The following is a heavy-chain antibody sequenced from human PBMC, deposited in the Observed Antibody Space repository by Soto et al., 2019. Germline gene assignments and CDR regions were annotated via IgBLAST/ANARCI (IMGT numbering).Heavy chain of an antibody. J-gene: IGHJ3*02. V-gene: IGHV1-69*06. D-gene: IGHD3-22*01. Sequence: QVQLVQSGAEVKKPGSSVKVSCKASGGTFSSYAISWVRQAPGHGLEWMGGIIPSFGAATYAQKFQGRVTISADKATSTASMELRSLTSEDTAVYYCAGKGYYYDSSGYQDAFDIWGQGTMVTVSS. CDR1: GGTFSSYA. CDR3: AGKGYYYDSSGYQDAFDI. CDR2: IIPSFGAA.